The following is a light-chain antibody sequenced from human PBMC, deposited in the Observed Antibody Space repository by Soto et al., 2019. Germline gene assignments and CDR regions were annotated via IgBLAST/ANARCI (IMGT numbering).Light chain of an antibody. CDR2: DAY. Sequence: DIQMTQSPSTLSASVRDRVTITCRASQSISSWLAWYQQKPGKAPTLMIYDAYSLESGVPSRFSGSGSGTEFTLTISSLQSEDFAVYYCQQNNNWPPITCGQGTRLEIK. CDR1: QSISSW. CDR3: QQNNNWPPIT. J-gene: IGKJ5*01. V-gene: IGKV1-5*01.